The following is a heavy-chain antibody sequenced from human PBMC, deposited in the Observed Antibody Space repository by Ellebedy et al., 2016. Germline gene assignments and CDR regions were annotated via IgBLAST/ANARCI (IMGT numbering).Heavy chain of an antibody. V-gene: IGHV1-3*01. CDR2: IAAGDGVT. D-gene: IGHD3-10*01. J-gene: IGHJ4*02. CDR3: ARDHLWDPGRQQDY. CDR1: GYTFTDNA. Sequence: ASVKVSCKASGYTFTDNAIHWVRQAPGESLEWMGWIAAGDGVTKYSQKFQGRVTMTTDTSTSTAYMELRSLRSDDTAVYYCARDHLWDPGRQQDYWGQGTLVTVSS.